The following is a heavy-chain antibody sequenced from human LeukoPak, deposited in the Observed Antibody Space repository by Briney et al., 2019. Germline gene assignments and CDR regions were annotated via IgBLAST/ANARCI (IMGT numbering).Heavy chain of an antibody. Sequence: GESLKISCKGSGYSFTSYWISWVRQMPGKGLEWMGRIDPSDSYTNYSPSFQGHVTISADKSISTAYLQWSSLKASDTAMYYCARFKGIAAAGTDWFGPWGQGTLVTVSS. V-gene: IGHV5-10-1*01. CDR1: GYSFTSYW. D-gene: IGHD6-13*01. CDR3: ARFKGIAAAGTDWFGP. J-gene: IGHJ5*02. CDR2: IDPSDSYT.